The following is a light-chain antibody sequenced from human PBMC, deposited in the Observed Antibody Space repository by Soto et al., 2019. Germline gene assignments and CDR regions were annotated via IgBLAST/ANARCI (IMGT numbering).Light chain of an antibody. Sequence: DIQMTQSPSSLSASVGDRVTITCRASQSISSYLNWYQQKPGKAPKLLIYAASSLQSGVPSRFSGSGXGXXFTLTISSLQPEDFATYYCQQSYSTPPWTFGQGTKVDIK. V-gene: IGKV1-39*01. CDR2: AAS. CDR3: QQSYSTPPWT. J-gene: IGKJ1*01. CDR1: QSISSY.